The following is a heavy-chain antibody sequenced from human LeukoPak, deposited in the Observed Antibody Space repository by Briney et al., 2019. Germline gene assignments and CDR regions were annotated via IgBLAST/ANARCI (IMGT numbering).Heavy chain of an antibody. Sequence: GASVKVSCKASGYTFTGYYMHWVRQAPGQGLEWMGWINPNSGGTNYAQKFQGRVTMTRDTSISTAYMELSRLRSDDTAVYYCAREICSGGSCYSAVDYWGQGTLVTVSS. V-gene: IGHV1-2*02. CDR2: INPNSGGT. CDR1: GYTFTGYY. J-gene: IGHJ4*02. D-gene: IGHD2-15*01. CDR3: AREICSGGSCYSAVDY.